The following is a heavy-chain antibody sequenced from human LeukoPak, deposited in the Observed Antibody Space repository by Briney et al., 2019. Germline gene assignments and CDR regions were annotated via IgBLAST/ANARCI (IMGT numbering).Heavy chain of an antibody. V-gene: IGHV4-4*07. CDR2: IYTSGIT. CDR3: ARDSGGYDFWSGYYQNWFDP. Sequence: SETLSLTCTVSGGSISSYYWSWIRQPAGKGLEWIGRIYTSGITNYNPSLKSRVTMSVDTSKNQFSLKLSSVTAADTAVYYCARDSGGYDFWSGYYQNWFDPWGQGTLVTVSS. J-gene: IGHJ5*02. CDR1: GGSISSYY. D-gene: IGHD3-3*01.